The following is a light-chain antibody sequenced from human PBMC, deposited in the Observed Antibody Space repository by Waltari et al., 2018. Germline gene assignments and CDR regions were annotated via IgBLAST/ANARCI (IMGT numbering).Light chain of an antibody. CDR2: VNSDGSH. CDR3: QTGGHGTWV. J-gene: IGLJ3*02. CDR1: SGYSSNA. Sequence: LVLTQSPSASASLGASVTLTCTLSSGYSSNAIAWRQHQPGKGPRYLMKVNSDGSHRKGDDIPDRFSASNSGTECYLTISSLQSEDEADYYCQTGGHGTWVFGGGTKLTVL. V-gene: IGLV4-69*01.